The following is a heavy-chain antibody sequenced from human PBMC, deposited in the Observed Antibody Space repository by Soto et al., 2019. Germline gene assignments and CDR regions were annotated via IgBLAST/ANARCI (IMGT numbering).Heavy chain of an antibody. CDR3: ARPFRYSNYVDY. D-gene: IGHD4-4*01. CDR2: ISSSSSYI. J-gene: IGHJ4*02. CDR1: GFTFSSYS. V-gene: IGHV3-21*01. Sequence: EVQLVESGGGLVKPGGSLRLSCAASGFTFSSYSMNWVRQAPGKGLEWVSSISSSSSYIYYADSVKGRFTISRDNAKNSLYLQMNSLRAEDTAVYYCARPFRYSNYVDYWGQGTLVTVSS.